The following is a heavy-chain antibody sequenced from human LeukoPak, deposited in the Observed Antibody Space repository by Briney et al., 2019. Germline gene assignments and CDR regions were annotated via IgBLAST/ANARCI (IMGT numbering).Heavy chain of an antibody. J-gene: IGHJ4*02. CDR3: ARDEYIHGDLTNFDS. D-gene: IGHD4-17*01. CDR1: GFTFSSYS. Sequence: GGSLRLSCAASGFTFSSYSMNWVRQAPGKGLEWVSYISSSSSTINYADSVKGRFTISRENAKNSLYLQMNSLRAEDTAVYYCARDEYIHGDLTNFDSWGQGTLVIVSS. V-gene: IGHV3-48*01. CDR2: ISSSSSTI.